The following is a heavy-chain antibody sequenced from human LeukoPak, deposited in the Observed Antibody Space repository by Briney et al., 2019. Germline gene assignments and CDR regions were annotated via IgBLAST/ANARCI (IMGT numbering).Heavy chain of an antibody. V-gene: IGHV3-23*01. CDR1: GFTFSNYP. CDR2: ISGSGGST. J-gene: IGHJ5*02. CDR3: AKERFIAAVGTVGFDP. Sequence: GGSLRLSCAASGFTFSNYPMSWVRQAPGKGLEWVSAISGSGGSTYYADSVKGRFTVSRDNSKNTVYLQMSSLRADDTAVYYCAKERFIAAVGTVGFDPWGQGTLVTVSS. D-gene: IGHD6-13*01.